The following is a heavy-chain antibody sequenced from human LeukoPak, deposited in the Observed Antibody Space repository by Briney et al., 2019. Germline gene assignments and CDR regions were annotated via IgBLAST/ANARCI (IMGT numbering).Heavy chain of an antibody. D-gene: IGHD2-2*01. CDR3: ARRDGYCSSTRCYANWFDP. CDR1: GYSFTNYW. V-gene: IGHV5-51*01. CDR2: IYPGDSDT. Sequence: GESLKISCKGSGYSFTNYWIGWVRQMPGKGLEWMGVIYPGDSDTRYSPSFQDQVTISADKSISTAYVQWSNLKSSDTAIYYCARRDGYCSSTRCYANWFDPWGQGTLVTVSS. J-gene: IGHJ5*02.